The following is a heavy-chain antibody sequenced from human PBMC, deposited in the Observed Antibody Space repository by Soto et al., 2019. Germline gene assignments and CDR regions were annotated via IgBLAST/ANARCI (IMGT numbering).Heavy chain of an antibody. CDR2: INSDGSTT. CDR3: ARVGQGRYYFDY. J-gene: IGHJ4*02. Sequence: EVHLVESRGGSVQPGGSLRLSCAGSGFAFSSYWIHWVRQVPGKGLVWVSRINSDGSTTSYADSVRGRFTISRDNAKDTLYLQMNSLRAEDTALYYCARVGQGRYYFDYWGQGTLVTVSS. CDR1: GFAFSSYW. V-gene: IGHV3-74*01.